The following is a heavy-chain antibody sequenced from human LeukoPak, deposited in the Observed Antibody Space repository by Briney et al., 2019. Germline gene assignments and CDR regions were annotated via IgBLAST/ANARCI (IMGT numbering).Heavy chain of an antibody. CDR2: IDSSTDYI. V-gene: IGHV3-21*01. CDR3: ARDPTSSWETAFDI. D-gene: IGHD1-26*01. J-gene: IGHJ3*02. CDR1: GFTFSSYA. Sequence: PGGSLRLSCAASGFTFSSYAMNWVRQAPGKGLEWVSSIDSSTDYIYYADSVKGRFTISRDNAKKSLYLQMNSLRVEDTAVYYCARDPTSSWETAFDIWGQGTMVTISS.